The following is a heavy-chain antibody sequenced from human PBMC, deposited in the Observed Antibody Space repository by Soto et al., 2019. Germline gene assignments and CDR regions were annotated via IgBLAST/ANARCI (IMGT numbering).Heavy chain of an antibody. D-gene: IGHD3-10*01. CDR3: ARSGGGLDS. CDR1: GFTVSNYH. CDR2: VYADGAT. Sequence: EVQLVESGGGLVQPGESLRLSCAASGFTVSNYHMTWVRPAPGKGLEWVSAVYADGATSHADSVKDRFTVSRDNSRNTLNLQMSGLRAEDTAVYYCARSGGGLDSWCQGTLVTLSS. J-gene: IGHJ4*02. V-gene: IGHV3-66*01.